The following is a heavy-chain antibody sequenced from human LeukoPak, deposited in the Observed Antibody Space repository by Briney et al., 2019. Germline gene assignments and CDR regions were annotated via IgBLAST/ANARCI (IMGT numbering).Heavy chain of an antibody. J-gene: IGHJ4*02. Sequence: GGSLRLSCAASEFTVSSNYMSWVRQAPGKGLEWVSIIYSGGSTYYADSVKGRFTISRDNSKNTLYLQMNSLRAEDTAVYYCASGYGDFDYWGQGTLVTVSS. D-gene: IGHD4-17*01. CDR1: EFTVSSNY. V-gene: IGHV3-66*01. CDR2: IYSGGST. CDR3: ASGYGDFDY.